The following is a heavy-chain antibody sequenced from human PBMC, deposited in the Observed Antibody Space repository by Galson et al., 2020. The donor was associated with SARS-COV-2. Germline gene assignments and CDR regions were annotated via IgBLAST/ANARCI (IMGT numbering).Heavy chain of an antibody. Sequence: SCAASGFTFSSYAMHWVRQAPGKGLEWVAVISYDGSNKYYADSVKGRFTISRDNSKNTLYLQMNSLRAEDTAVYYCAREEVAGPYDYWGQGTLVTVSS. J-gene: IGHJ4*02. D-gene: IGHD6-19*01. V-gene: IGHV3-30*04. CDR2: ISYDGSNK. CDR3: AREEVAGPYDY. CDR1: GFTFSSYA.